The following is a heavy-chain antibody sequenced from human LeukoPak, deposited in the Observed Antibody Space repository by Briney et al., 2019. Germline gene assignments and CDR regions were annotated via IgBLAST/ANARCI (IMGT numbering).Heavy chain of an antibody. CDR2: INGSGRTT. Sequence: GGPLRLSCVASGFTFNTYAMNWVRQAPGKGVQWVSLINGSGRTTYYADSVKGRFTISRDNSKNTLYLQMNSLRAEDTAVYYCAIDYDSNGYYYLGNTDYWGQGTLVTVSS. J-gene: IGHJ4*02. CDR1: GFTFNTYA. CDR3: AIDYDSNGYYYLGNTDY. D-gene: IGHD3-22*01. V-gene: IGHV3-23*01.